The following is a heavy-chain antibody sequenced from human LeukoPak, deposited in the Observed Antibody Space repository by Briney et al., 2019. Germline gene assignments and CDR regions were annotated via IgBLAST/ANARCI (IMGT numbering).Heavy chain of an antibody. CDR2: INANSGDT. Sequence: ASVKVSCKASGYTFTGYYLHWVRQAPGQGLEWMGWINANSGDTNYAQKFQGRVTMTRDTSISTAYIELSRLRSDDTAVYYCARGLYSSTWPFDYWGQGTLVTVSS. CDR1: GYTFTGYY. J-gene: IGHJ4*02. V-gene: IGHV1-2*02. D-gene: IGHD6-13*01. CDR3: ARGLYSSTWPFDY.